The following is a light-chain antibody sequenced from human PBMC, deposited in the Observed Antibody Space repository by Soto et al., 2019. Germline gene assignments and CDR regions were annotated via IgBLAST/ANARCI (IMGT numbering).Light chain of an antibody. CDR1: QGMNTY. J-gene: IGKJ1*01. V-gene: IGKV3-20*01. Sequence: IVLTQSPATLSLSPGQRATLSCRASQGMNTYLTWYQQKPGQAPRLLIYGASSRATGIPDRFSGSGSGTDFTLTISRLEPEDFAVYYCQQYGSSPWTFGQGTKVDIK. CDR3: QQYGSSPWT. CDR2: GAS.